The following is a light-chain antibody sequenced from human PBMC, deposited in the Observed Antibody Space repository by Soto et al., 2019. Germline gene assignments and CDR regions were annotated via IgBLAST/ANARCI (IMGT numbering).Light chain of an antibody. V-gene: IGKV3-20*01. CDR1: QSVSSSY. Sequence: EIVLTQSPGTLSLSPGERATLSCRASQSVSSSYLAWYQQKPGQAPRLLIYGASSRATSIPDRFSGSGSGTDFTLTISRLEPEDFAVYYCQQYGRSPAFGGGTKVEIK. CDR2: GAS. CDR3: QQYGRSPA. J-gene: IGKJ4*01.